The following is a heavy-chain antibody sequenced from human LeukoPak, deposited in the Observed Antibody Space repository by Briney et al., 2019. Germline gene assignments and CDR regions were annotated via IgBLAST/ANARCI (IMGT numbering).Heavy chain of an antibody. CDR1: GGSISSGGYS. CDR2: IYHSGST. V-gene: IGHV4-30-2*01. J-gene: IGHJ4*02. Sequence: SETLSLTCAVSGGSISSGGYSWSWIRQPPGKGLERIGYIYHSGSTYYNPSLKSRVTISVDRSKNQFSLKLSSVTAADTAVYYCARVHNYCSGGSCQYYFDYWGQGTLVTVSS. D-gene: IGHD2-15*01. CDR3: ARVHNYCSGGSCQYYFDY.